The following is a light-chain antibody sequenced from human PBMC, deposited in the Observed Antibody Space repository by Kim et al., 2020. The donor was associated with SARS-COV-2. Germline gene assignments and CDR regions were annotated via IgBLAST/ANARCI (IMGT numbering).Light chain of an antibody. CDR3: QHYNNWPS. V-gene: IGKV3-15*01. CDR1: QSVSNN. Sequence: SVSTGERATLSGRASQSVSNNLAWYQQKPGQAPRLLIYGASTRATGIPARFSGSGSGTEFTLTISSLQSEDFAVYYCQHYNNWPSFGQGTRLEIK. CDR2: GAS. J-gene: IGKJ5*01.